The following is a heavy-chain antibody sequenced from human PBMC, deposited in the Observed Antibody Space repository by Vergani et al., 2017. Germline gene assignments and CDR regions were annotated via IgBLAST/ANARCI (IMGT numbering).Heavy chain of an antibody. CDR1: GFSVSNSG. V-gene: IGHV3-30*02. CDR2: IQYDGSDI. Sequence: VQLVESGGGLIHPGGSLRLSCVASGFSVSNSGMHWVRQTPGKGLEWVAFIQYDGSDIFYADFVEGRFTISRDNSKNSLYLQMRSLRFDDTAVYYCANEGSANRIRGWLDHWGQGALVTVSS. J-gene: IGHJ4*02. D-gene: IGHD3-10*01. CDR3: ANEGSANRIRGWLDH.